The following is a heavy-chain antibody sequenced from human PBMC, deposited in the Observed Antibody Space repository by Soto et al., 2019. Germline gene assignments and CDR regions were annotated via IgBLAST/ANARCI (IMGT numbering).Heavy chain of an antibody. D-gene: IGHD6-13*01. CDR3: AKHPRNSVAAAEYYFDY. V-gene: IGHV3-23*01. Sequence: GGSLRLSCAASGFTFSSYAMSWVRQAPGKGLEWVSAISGSGGSTYYADSVKGRFTISRDNSKNTLYLQMNSLRAEDTAVYYCAKHPRNSVAAAEYYFDYWGQGTPVTVSS. CDR2: ISGSGGST. CDR1: GFTFSSYA. J-gene: IGHJ4*02.